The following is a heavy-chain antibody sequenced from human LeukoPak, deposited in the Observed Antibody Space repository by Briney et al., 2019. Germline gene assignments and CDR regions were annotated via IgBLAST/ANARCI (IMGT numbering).Heavy chain of an antibody. Sequence: GGSLRLSCAASGFTFSSYSMNWVRQAPGKGLEWVSSISSSSSYIYYADSVKGRFTISRDNAKNSLYLHMNSLRAEVTAVYYCARTDSGSYYVHFDSWGQGTLVTVSS. J-gene: IGHJ4*02. CDR2: ISSSSSYI. CDR1: GFTFSSYS. D-gene: IGHD1-26*01. V-gene: IGHV3-21*01. CDR3: ARTDSGSYYVHFDS.